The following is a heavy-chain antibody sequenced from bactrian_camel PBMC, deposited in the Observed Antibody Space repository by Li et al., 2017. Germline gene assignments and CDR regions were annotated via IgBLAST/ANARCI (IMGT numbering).Heavy chain of an antibody. D-gene: IGHD1*01. J-gene: IGHJ4*01. CDR3: QTYLELPAVFGCNY. CDR2: IDSDGRT. V-gene: IGHV3S10*01. CDR1: GSTNCNYD. Sequence: VQLVESGGGLVQPGGSLRLSCAASGSTNCNYDRSWYRQAPGKEREFVSGIDSDGRTRYADSVKGRFTISKDKSQNTVYLRMNNLKPEDTAVYSCQTYLELPAVFGCNYRGQGTQVTVS.